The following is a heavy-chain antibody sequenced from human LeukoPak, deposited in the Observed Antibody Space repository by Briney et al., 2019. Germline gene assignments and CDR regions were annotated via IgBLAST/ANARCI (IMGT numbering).Heavy chain of an antibody. V-gene: IGHV4-61*02. J-gene: IGHJ4*02. CDR1: GGSLSSGSYY. Sequence: SETLSLTCTVSGGSLSSGSYYWSWIRQPAGKGLEWIGRIYTSGSTSYNPSLKSRVTISVDTSKNQFSLKLSSVTAADTAVYYCARDLVVWGSYRPYFDYWGQGTLVTVSS. CDR3: ARDLVVWGSYRPYFDY. CDR2: IYTSGST. D-gene: IGHD3-16*02.